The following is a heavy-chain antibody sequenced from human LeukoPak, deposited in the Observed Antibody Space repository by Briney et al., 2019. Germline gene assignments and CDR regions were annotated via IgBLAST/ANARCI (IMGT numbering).Heavy chain of an antibody. Sequence: SVKVSCKASGGTFSSYAISWVRQAPGQGLEWMGGIIPIFGTANYAQKFQGRVTITTDESTSTAYMELSSLRSEDTAVYYCARAHNDFCRGYYTSWFDPWGQGTLVTVSS. CDR3: ARAHNDFCRGYYTSWFDP. CDR2: IIPIFGTA. V-gene: IGHV1-69*05. J-gene: IGHJ5*02. CDR1: GGTFSSYA. D-gene: IGHD3-3*01.